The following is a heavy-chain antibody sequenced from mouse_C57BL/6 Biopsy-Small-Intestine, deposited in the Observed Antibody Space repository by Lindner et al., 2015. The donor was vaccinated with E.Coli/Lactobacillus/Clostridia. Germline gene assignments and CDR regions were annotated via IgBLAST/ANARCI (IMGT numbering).Heavy chain of an antibody. V-gene: IGHV1-54*01. J-gene: IGHJ2*01. CDR2: IYPGSGDT. Sequence: VQLQESGAELVRPGTSVKVSCKASGYAFTNYLIEWVKQRPGQGLEWIGVIYPGSGDTNYNEKFKGKATLTAVKSSSTAYMQLSSLTSEDSAVYFCSRGTRDYWGQGTTLTVSS. CDR1: GYAFTNYL. CDR3: SRGTRDY. D-gene: IGHD3-3*01.